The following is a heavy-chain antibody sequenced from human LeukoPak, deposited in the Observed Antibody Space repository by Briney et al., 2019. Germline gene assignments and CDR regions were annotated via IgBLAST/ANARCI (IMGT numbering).Heavy chain of an antibody. J-gene: IGHJ6*03. CDR2: IYASGST. V-gene: IGHV4-61*02. CDR3: ARGVNYGGNSRQYYYSYYYMDV. Sequence: SETLSLTCTVSGGSISSSSSYYWSWIRQPAGKGLEWIGRIYASGSTSYNPSLKSRVTMSVDTSKNQFSLKLSSVTAADTAVYYCARGVNYGGNSRQYYYSYYYMDVWGKGTTVTVSS. D-gene: IGHD4-23*01. CDR1: GGSISSSSSYY.